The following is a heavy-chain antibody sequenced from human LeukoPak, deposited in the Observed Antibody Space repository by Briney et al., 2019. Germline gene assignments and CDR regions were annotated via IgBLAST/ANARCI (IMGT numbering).Heavy chain of an antibody. J-gene: IGHJ6*03. Sequence: SETLSLTCAVYGGSFSGYYCSWIRNPPGTGQEWNGEINHCESTSYNSTLKRRVSISVDMSKNKFSLKLRSVTAADTAVDYCARHLIGYYCYDMDGWGKGTTVTISS. CDR2: INHCEST. CDR1: GGSFSGYY. V-gene: IGHV4-34*01. CDR3: ARHLIGYYCYDMDG. D-gene: IGHD3-22*01.